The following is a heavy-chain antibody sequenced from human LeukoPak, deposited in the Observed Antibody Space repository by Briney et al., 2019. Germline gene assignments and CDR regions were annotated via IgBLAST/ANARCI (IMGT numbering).Heavy chain of an antibody. CDR1: GYAFTAYG. V-gene: IGHV1-18*01. J-gene: IGHJ5*02. Sequence: AAVKVSFTASGYAFTAYGFSWVRHAPGPGLEWMGWISAYNGNTDYAETLQGRGTMSTDTSTTTAYMELWSLTSDDTAVYYCAREGYYSGAGIRSSTQLTRWFDRWGQGTLVTVSS. D-gene: IGHD3-10*01. CDR3: AREGYYSGAGIRSSTQLTRWFDR. CDR2: ISAYNGNT.